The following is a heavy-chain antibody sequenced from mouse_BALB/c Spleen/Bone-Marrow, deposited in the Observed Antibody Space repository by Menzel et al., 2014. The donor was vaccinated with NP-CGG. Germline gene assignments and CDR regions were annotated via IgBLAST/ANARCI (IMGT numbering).Heavy chain of an antibody. CDR1: GFNIKSTY. CDR3: ATYYYGSSLFAY. J-gene: IGHJ3*01. Sequence: EVQLQESGAELVKPGASVKLSCTASGFNIKSTYIHWVKQRPEQGLEWIGRIDPANVNTKYDPKFQGKATITADTSSNTAYLQLSSLTSEDTAVYYCATYYYGSSLFAYWGQGTLVTVSA. CDR2: IDPANVNT. D-gene: IGHD1-1*01. V-gene: IGHV14-3*02.